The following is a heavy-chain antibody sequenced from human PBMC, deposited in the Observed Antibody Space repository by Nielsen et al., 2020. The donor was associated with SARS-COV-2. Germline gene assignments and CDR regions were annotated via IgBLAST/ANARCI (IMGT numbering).Heavy chain of an antibody. CDR3: ARQNLGDEYSSSRGWFDP. D-gene: IGHD6-6*01. CDR2: IYPGGPQT. J-gene: IGHJ5*02. V-gene: IGHV5-51*01. Sequence: VRQMPGKGLEWMGIIYPGGPQTRYSPSFQGQVTISADKSISTAYLQWSSLKASDTAMYYCARQNLGDEYSSSRGWFDPWGQGTLVTVSS.